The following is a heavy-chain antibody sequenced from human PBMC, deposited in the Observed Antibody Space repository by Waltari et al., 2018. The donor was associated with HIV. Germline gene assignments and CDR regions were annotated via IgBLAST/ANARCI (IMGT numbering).Heavy chain of an antibody. V-gene: IGHV4-59*01. J-gene: IGHJ6*02. CDR1: GGSMTTNY. CDR3: ARAPVHLRGYFYYGMDV. D-gene: IGHD3-3*01. CDR2: VYSSGNI. Sequence: QVQLQELGPGLVKPSETLSLTCNVSGGSMTTNYWSWIRQSPGKGLEWIGYVYSSGNINYNPSLKSRVTIVVDTSKNQFSLKLRSVTAADTAVYYCARAPVHLRGYFYYGMDVWGQGTTVTVSS.